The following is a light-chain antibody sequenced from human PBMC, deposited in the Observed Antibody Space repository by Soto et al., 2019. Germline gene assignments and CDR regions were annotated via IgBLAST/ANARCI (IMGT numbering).Light chain of an antibody. V-gene: IGLV1-47*01. CDR3: ATWDDSLNVV. J-gene: IGLJ2*01. Sequence: QSVLTQPPSASGTPGQRVTISCSGSISNIGSNYVYWYQHLPGTAPKLLIYRNNQRPSGVPDRFSGSKSGTSASLAISGLRSEDEADYYCATWDDSLNVVFGGGTQLTVL. CDR2: RNN. CDR1: ISNIGSNY.